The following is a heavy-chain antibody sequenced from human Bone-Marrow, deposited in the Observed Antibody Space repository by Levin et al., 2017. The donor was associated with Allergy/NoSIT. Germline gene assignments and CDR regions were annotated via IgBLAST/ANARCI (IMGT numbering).Heavy chain of an antibody. J-gene: IGHJ3*01. CDR2: IYGDDDK. V-gene: IGHV2-5*02. CDR1: GFSLTTSGVG. D-gene: IGHD3-10*01. Sequence: SGPTLVKPTQTLTLTCTFSGFSLTTSGVGVGWIRQPPGKALEWLALIYGDDDKRYRASLKSRLTITKDTSKNQVVLRMTNMDPEDTATYYCARLCALMVRGVVITDALDFWGQGTTVTVSS. CDR3: ARLCALMVRGVVITDALDF.